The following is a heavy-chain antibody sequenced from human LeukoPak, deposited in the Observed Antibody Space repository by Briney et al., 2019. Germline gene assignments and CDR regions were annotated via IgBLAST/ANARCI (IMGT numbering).Heavy chain of an antibody. D-gene: IGHD3-22*01. J-gene: IGHJ4*02. CDR2: MKPDGSEK. V-gene: IGHV3-7*01. CDR1: GFTFSSYW. CDR3: VRDFNNYDRSGYHRGGY. Sequence: GGSLRLSCAASGFTFSSYWMSWVRQIPGKGLEWVANMKPDGSEKKYVDSVKGRFTISRDNAKNSLYLQMNSLRADDTAVYYCVRDFNNYDRSGYHRGGYWGQGTLVTVSS.